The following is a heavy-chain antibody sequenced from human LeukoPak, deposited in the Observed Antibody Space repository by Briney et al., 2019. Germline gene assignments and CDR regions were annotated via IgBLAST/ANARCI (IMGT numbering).Heavy chain of an antibody. CDR3: ARYTYYYDSSGPGEDY. Sequence: ASVKVSCKASGYAFTSYGISWVRQAPGQGLEWMGWISAYNGNTNYAQKLQGRVTMTTDTSTSTAYMELRSLRSDDTAVYYCARYTYYYDSSGPGEDYWGQGTLVTVSS. V-gene: IGHV1-18*01. CDR1: GYAFTSYG. CDR2: ISAYNGNT. D-gene: IGHD3-22*01. J-gene: IGHJ4*02.